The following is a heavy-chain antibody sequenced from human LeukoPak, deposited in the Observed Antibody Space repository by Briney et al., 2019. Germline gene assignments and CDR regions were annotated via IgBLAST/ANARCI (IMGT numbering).Heavy chain of an antibody. D-gene: IGHD3-16*01. V-gene: IGHV3-23*01. J-gene: IGHJ3*02. CDR3: AGGVMINALDAFDI. CDR1: GLTLSDA. Sequence: PGGSLRLSCAASGLTLSDAWMSWVRQAPGKGLEWVSAISGSGGSTYYADSVKGRFTISRDNSKNTLYLQMNSLRAEDTAVYYCAGGVMINALDAFDIWGQGTMVTVSS. CDR2: ISGSGGST.